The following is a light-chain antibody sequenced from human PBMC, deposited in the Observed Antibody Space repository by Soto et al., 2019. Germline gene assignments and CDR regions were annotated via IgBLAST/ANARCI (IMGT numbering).Light chain of an antibody. J-gene: IGKJ5*01. CDR2: GAS. CDR1: QGIGDT. V-gene: IGKV3-20*01. CDR3: QQYGSSPF. Sequence: TQSPSTLSASVGDRVTITCRASQGIGDTLAWYQQKPGQAPRLLIYGASSRATGIPDRFSGSGSGTDFTLTISRLEPEDFAVYYCQQYGSSPFFGQGTRLEIK.